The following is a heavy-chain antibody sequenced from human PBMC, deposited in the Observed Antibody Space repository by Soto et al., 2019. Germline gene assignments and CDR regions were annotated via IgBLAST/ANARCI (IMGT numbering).Heavy chain of an antibody. CDR1: GGSFSGYY. V-gene: IGHV4-34*01. CDR3: ARGRGYSGSYLDI. CDR2: INHSGST. J-gene: IGHJ3*02. D-gene: IGHD1-26*01. Sequence: LSLTCAVYGGSFSGYYWSWIRQPPGKGLEWIGEINHSGSTNYNPSLKSRVTISVDTSKNQFSLKLSSVTAADTAVYYCARGRGYSGSYLDIWGQGTMVTVSS.